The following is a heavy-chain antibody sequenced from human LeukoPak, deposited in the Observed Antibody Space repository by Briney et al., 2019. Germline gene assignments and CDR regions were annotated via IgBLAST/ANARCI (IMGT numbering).Heavy chain of an antibody. CDR2: IWYDGSRT. Sequence: GGSLRLSCAASGFPLTNYGIHWVRQAPGKGLEWVALIWYDGSRTYYADSVKGRFTIFRDNSKNTLYLQMSSLRAEDTAVYYCAKDFSYCSSSNCHSLYYYYMDVWGKGTTVTVSS. CDR1: GFPLTNYG. CDR3: AKDFSYCSSSNCHSLYYYYMDV. D-gene: IGHD2-2*01. J-gene: IGHJ6*03. V-gene: IGHV3-33*06.